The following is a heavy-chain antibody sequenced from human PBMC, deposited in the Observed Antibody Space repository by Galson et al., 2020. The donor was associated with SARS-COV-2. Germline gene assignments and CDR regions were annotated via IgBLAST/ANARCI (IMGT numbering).Heavy chain of an antibody. CDR2: ISYDGSNK. CDR1: GFTFSSYG. V-gene: IGHV3-30*18. CDR3: AKDPAPLGPEMYYYYYGVDV. Sequence: GGSLRLSCAASGFTFSSYGMHWVRQAPGKGLEWVAVISYDGSNKYYADSVKGRFTISRDNSKNTLYLQMNSLRAEDTAVYYCAKDPAPLGPEMYYYYYGVDVWGQGTTVTVSS. D-gene: IGHD2-2*01. J-gene: IGHJ6*02.